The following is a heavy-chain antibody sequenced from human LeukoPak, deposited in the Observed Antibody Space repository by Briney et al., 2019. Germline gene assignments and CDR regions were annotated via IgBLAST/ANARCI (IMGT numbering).Heavy chain of an antibody. CDR1: GYTFTGYY. Sequence: ASVKVSCKASGYTFTGYYMHWVRQAPGQGLEWMGWINPNSGGTNYAQKFQGRVTMTRDTSISTAYMELSRLRSDDTAVYYCARSRAPTTVTPDYWGQGTLVTVSS. V-gene: IGHV1-2*02. D-gene: IGHD4-17*01. CDR3: ARSRAPTTVTPDY. CDR2: INPNSGGT. J-gene: IGHJ4*02.